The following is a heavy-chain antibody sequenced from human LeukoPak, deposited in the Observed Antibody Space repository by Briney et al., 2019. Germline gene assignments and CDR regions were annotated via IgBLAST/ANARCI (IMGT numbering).Heavy chain of an antibody. J-gene: IGHJ4*02. CDR1: GFTFSTYW. V-gene: IGHV3-74*01. D-gene: IGHD6-19*01. CDR2: INSDGSST. Sequence: GGSLRLSCAASGFTFSTYWMHWVRQAPGKGLVWVSRINSDGSSTTYADSVKGRFTISRDNSKNTLYLQMNSLRAEDTSVYYCAKSLSSGWYLDYWGQGTLVTVSS. CDR3: AKSLSSGWYLDY.